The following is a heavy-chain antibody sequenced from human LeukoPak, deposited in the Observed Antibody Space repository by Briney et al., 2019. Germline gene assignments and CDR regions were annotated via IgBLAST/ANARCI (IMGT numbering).Heavy chain of an antibody. J-gene: IGHJ6*02. D-gene: IGHD3-3*01. CDR1: GYTFTDYY. CDR3: ARAEGVNDFWSGYSTNGMDV. V-gene: IGHV1-2*02. Sequence: ASVKVSCKASGYTFTDYYMHWVRQAPGQGLEWMGWINPKRGGTNYAQKFQGRVTMTRDKPISTDYMELSRLRSDDTAVYYCARAEGVNDFWSGYSTNGMDVWGQGTTVTVSS. CDR2: INPKRGGT.